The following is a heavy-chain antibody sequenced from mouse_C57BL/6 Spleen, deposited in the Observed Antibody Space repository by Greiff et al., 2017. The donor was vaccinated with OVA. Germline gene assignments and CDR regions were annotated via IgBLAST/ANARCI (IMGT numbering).Heavy chain of an antibody. Sequence: VQLQQPGAELVKPGASVKLSCKASGYTFTSYWMHWVKQRPGQGLEWIGMIHPNSGSTNYNEKFKSKATLTVDKSSSTAYMQLSSLTSEDSAVYYCARYYYYGSSPFAYWGQGTLVTVSA. CDR2: IHPNSGST. J-gene: IGHJ3*01. CDR3: ARYYYYGSSPFAY. D-gene: IGHD1-1*01. CDR1: GYTFTSYW. V-gene: IGHV1-64*01.